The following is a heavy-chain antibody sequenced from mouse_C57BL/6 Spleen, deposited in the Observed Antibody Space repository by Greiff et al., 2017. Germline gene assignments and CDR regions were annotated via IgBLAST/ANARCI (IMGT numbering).Heavy chain of an antibody. D-gene: IGHD1-1*01. J-gene: IGHJ2*01. CDR3: ASGIRRWVAFDY. V-gene: IGHV1-18*01. CDR1: GYTFTDYN. CDR2: INPNNGGI. Sequence: VQLQQSGPELVKPGASVKIPCKASGYTFTDYNIDWVKQSYGKSLEWIGDINPNNGGIIYNQKFKGKATLTVDKSSSTAYMEIGSLTSEDTAVYYCASGIRRWVAFDYWGQGTTLTVSS.